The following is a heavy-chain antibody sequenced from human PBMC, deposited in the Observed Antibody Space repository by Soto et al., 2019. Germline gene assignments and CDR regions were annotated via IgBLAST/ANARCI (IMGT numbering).Heavy chain of an antibody. V-gene: IGHV3-30-3*02. CDR3: AKRAAGTCAYLDS. J-gene: IGHJ4*02. Sequence: QVQLVESGGGVVQPGRSLRLSCVASGISFSFASHALNWVRQAPGKGLEWVAVISFDGGNKFYADSVKGRFTISRDNSKNTLYLEMSSLRPDDTPVYYSAKRAAGTCAYLDSWGQGTLISVSS. CDR2: ISFDGGNK. CDR1: GISFSFASHA. D-gene: IGHD1-1*01.